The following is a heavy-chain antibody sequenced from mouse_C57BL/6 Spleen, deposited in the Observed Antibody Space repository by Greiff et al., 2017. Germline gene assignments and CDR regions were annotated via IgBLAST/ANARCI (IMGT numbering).Heavy chain of an antibody. Sequence: QVQLQQSGAELARPGASVKLSCKASGYTFTSYGISWVKQRTGQGLEWIGEIYPRSGNTYYNEKFKGKATRTADKSSSHAYLELRSLTSEYSAVYFCAGYDMGYGSSYDYAMDYWGQGTSVTVSS. CDR3: AGYDMGYGSSYDYAMDY. J-gene: IGHJ4*01. CDR2: IYPRSGNT. CDR1: GYTFTSYG. V-gene: IGHV1-81*01. D-gene: IGHD1-1*01.